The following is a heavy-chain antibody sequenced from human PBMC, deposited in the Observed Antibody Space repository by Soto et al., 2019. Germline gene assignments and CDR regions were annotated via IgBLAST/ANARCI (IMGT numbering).Heavy chain of an antibody. CDR1: GGSISSGDYY. J-gene: IGHJ4*02. Sequence: SETLSLTCTVSGGSISSGDYYWGWIRQPPGKGLEWIGYIYYSGSTYYNPSLKSRVTISVDTSKNQFSLKLSSVTAADTAVYYCARYSSSSEDGFDYWGQGTLVTVSS. CDR3: ARYSSSSEDGFDY. V-gene: IGHV4-30-4*01. D-gene: IGHD6-6*01. CDR2: IYYSGST.